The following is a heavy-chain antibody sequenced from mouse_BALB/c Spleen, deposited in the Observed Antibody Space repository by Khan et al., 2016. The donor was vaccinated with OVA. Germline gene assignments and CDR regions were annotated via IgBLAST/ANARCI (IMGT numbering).Heavy chain of an antibody. V-gene: IGHV1-87*01. D-gene: IGHD1-1*01. Sequence: VQLKQSGTELARPGASVKLSCKASGYTFTSYWMQWVKQRPGQGLEWIGAIYPGDGNTRYTQKFKGKATLTADKSSSTAYMQLSSLASEDPAVYCCASGGITTGYFDYWGQGTTLTVSS. CDR3: ASGGITTGYFDY. CDR1: GYTFTSYW. J-gene: IGHJ2*01. CDR2: IYPGDGNT.